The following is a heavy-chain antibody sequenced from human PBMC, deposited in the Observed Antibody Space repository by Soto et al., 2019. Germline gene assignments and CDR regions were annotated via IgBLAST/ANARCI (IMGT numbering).Heavy chain of an antibody. Sequence: EVQLVQSGEEVKKPGESLKISCKGSGYSFTNYWIGWVRQMPGKGLEWMGIIYPGDSDTRYSPSFQGQVTISADKSISTAYLQWNSLKASDTAMYYCASPGVGGANSWYFDLWGRGTLVTVSS. CDR1: GYSFTNYW. CDR3: ASPGVGGANSWYFDL. J-gene: IGHJ2*01. CDR2: IYPGDSDT. D-gene: IGHD2-15*01. V-gene: IGHV5-51*03.